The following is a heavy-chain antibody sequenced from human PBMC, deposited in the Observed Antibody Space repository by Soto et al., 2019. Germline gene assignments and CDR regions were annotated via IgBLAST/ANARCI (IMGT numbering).Heavy chain of an antibody. J-gene: IGHJ4*02. V-gene: IGHV4-34*01. Sequence: SETLSLTCAVYGGSFSGYYWSWIRQPPGKGLEWIGEINHSGSTNYNPSLKSRVTISVDTSKNQFSLKLSSVTAADTAVYYCARGRYCSGGSYSNRRLDYWGQGTLVTVSS. CDR2: INHSGST. CDR3: ARGRYCSGGSYSNRRLDY. CDR1: GGSFSGYY. D-gene: IGHD2-15*01.